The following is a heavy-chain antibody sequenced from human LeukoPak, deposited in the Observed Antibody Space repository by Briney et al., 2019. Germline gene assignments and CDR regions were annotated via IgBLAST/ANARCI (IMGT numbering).Heavy chain of an antibody. CDR3: ARGYAWEHADY. Sequence: ASVKVSCKASGYTFTSYDINWVRQATGQGLEWMGWTNPNSGNTGYAQKFQGRVTITRNTSISTAYMELSSLRSEDTAVYYCARGYAWEHADYWGQGTLVTVSS. CDR2: TNPNSGNT. J-gene: IGHJ4*02. CDR1: GYTFTSYD. D-gene: IGHD1-26*01. V-gene: IGHV1-8*03.